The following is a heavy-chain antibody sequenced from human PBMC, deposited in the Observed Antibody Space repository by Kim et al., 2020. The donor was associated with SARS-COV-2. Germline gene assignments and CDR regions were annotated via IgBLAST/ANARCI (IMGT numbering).Heavy chain of an antibody. Sequence: ASVKVSCKASGYTLISYGISWVRRAPGQGLEWMGWISAYNGNTNYAQKFQGRVTMTTDTSTNTAYMELRSLRSDDTAVYYCARDGEQFYDYYGMDVWGQGTTVTVSS. D-gene: IGHD4-17*01. CDR2: ISAYNGNT. CDR3: ARDGEQFYDYYGMDV. J-gene: IGHJ6*02. CDR1: GYTLISYG. V-gene: IGHV1-18*04.